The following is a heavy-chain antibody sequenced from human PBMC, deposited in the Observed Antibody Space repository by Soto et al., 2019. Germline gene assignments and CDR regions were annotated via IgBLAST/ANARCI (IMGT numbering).Heavy chain of an antibody. V-gene: IGHV4-30-2*01. CDR2: IYHSGST. CDR3: ARRITMVRGAPGHLVYHYGLAV. CDR1: GGSISSGGYS. J-gene: IGHJ6*02. Sequence: SETLSLTCAVSGGSISSGGYSWSWIRQPPGKALEWIGYIYHSGSTYYNPSLKSRVTISVDRSKNQFSLKLSSVTAADTAVYYCARRITMVRGAPGHLVYHYGLAVWGQGTTVTVSS. D-gene: IGHD3-10*01.